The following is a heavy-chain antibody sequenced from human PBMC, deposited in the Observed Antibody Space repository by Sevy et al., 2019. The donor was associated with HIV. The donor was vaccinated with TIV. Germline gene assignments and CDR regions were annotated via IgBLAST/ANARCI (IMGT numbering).Heavy chain of an antibody. J-gene: IGHJ3*02. D-gene: IGHD3-10*01. CDR3: ARDQFTMVRGVIIHGAFDI. Sequence: ASVKVSCKASGYTFTGYYMHWVRQAPGQELEWMGWINPNSGGTNYAQKFQGRVTMTSDTSISTAYMELSRLRSDDTAVYYCARDQFTMVRGVIIHGAFDIWGQGTMVTVSS. V-gene: IGHV1-2*02. CDR2: INPNSGGT. CDR1: GYTFTGYY.